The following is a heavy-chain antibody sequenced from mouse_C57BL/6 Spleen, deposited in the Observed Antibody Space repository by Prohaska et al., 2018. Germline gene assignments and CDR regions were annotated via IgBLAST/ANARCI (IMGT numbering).Heavy chain of an antibody. D-gene: IGHD1-1*01. J-gene: IGHJ1*03. V-gene: IGHV1-80*01. CDR2: IYPGDGDT. CDR3: ARRGSGSSYWYFDV. CDR1: GYAFSSYW. Sequence: QVQLQQSGAELVKPGASVKISCKASGYAFSSYWMNWVKQRPGKGLEWIGQIYPGDGDTNYNGKFKGKATLTADKSSSTAYMQLSSLTSEDSAVYFCARRGSGSSYWYFDVWGTGTTVTVSS.